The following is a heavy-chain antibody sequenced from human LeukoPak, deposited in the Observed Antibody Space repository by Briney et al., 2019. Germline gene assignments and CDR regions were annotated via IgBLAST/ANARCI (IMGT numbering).Heavy chain of an antibody. CDR2: IKSDGTYS. CDR3: VRDDGCYGVDY. J-gene: IGHJ4*02. V-gene: IGHV3-74*01. D-gene: IGHD2-2*01. CDR1: GFTFSRHW. Sequence: GGSLRLSCAASGFTFSRHWMHWVRQAPGKGLVCVARIKSDGTYSDYGGSVRGRFTISRDNAKDTLYLQMSSLRVEDTALYYCVRDDGCYGVDYWGQGTVVTVSS.